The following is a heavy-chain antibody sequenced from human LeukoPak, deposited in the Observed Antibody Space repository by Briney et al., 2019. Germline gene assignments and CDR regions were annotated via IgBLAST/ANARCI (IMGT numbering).Heavy chain of an antibody. J-gene: IGHJ1*01. CDR2: ISGSGGST. D-gene: IGHD3-22*01. V-gene: IGHV3-23*01. Sequence: GGSLRLSCAASGFTFSSYAMSWVRQAPGKGLEWVSAISGSGGSTYYADSVKGRFTISRDNSKNTLYLQMNSLRAEDTAVYYCAKGTDYYDSSGPLVGPGEYFQHWGQGTLVTVSS. CDR3: AKGTDYYDSSGPLVGPGEYFQH. CDR1: GFTFSSYA.